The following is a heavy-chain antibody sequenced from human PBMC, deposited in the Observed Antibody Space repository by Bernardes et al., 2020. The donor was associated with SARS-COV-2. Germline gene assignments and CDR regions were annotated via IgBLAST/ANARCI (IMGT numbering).Heavy chain of an antibody. J-gene: IGHJ6*02. CDR1: GFTFNNAW. CDR2: VKSKTDGGTA. V-gene: IGHV3-15*01. D-gene: IGHD3-3*01. CDR3: ATVLEGYYYSMDV. Sequence: GGSLRLSCTASGFTFNNAWMSWVRQAPGKGLEWVGRVKSKTDGGTADYAAPVKGRFTISRDDSTNTLYLQMNSLKTEDTAVYYCATVLEGYYYSMDVWGQGTTVTVSS.